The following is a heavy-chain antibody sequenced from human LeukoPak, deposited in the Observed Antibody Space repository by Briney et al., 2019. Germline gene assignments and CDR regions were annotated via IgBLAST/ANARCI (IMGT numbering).Heavy chain of an antibody. CDR1: GFTFSSYA. CDR3: ATFTPQHSEGYYWYFAS. CDR2: ISGSGGST. J-gene: IGHJ4*02. V-gene: IGHV3-23*01. D-gene: IGHD3-3*01. Sequence: GGSLRLSCAASGFTFSSYAMSWVRQAPGKGLEWVSAISGSGGSTYYADSVKGRFTISRDNAKNSLYLQMNSLRAEDTAVYYCATFTPQHSEGYYWYFASWGQGTLVTVSS.